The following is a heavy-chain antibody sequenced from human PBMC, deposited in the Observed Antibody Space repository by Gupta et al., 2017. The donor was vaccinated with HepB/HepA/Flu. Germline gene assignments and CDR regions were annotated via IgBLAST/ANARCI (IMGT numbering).Heavy chain of an antibody. CDR3: AREREGIYYYDSSGYCFDY. CDR2: IIPILGIA. V-gene: IGHV1-69*04. J-gene: IGHJ4*02. CDR1: GGTFSTYA. Sequence: QVQLVQSGAEVKKPGSSVKVSCKTSGGTFSTYAISWVRQAPGQGLEWMGRIIPILGIANYAQKFLGRVTITADKSTSTAYMELSSLRSEDTAVYYCAREREGIYYYDSSGYCFDYWGQGTLVTVSS. D-gene: IGHD3-22*01.